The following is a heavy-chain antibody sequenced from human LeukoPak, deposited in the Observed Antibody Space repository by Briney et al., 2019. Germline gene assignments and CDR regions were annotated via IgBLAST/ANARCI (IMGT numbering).Heavy chain of an antibody. D-gene: IGHD3-22*01. CDR3: ARDNPSDDSSGYYPFDY. Sequence: ASVKVSCKASGYTFTSYGISWVRQAPGQGLEWMGWISAYNGKTKYAKKLQGRVTMTTDTSTSTAYMELRSLRSDDTAVYYCARDNPSDDSSGYYPFDYWGQGTLVTVSS. CDR2: ISAYNGKT. V-gene: IGHV1-18*01. J-gene: IGHJ4*02. CDR1: GYTFTSYG.